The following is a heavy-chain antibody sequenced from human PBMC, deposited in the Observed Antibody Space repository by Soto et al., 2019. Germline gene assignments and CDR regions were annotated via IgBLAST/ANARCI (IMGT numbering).Heavy chain of an antibody. CDR3: ARDHYRYCSSTSCSRGYYYYGMDV. D-gene: IGHD2-2*01. V-gene: IGHV4-38-2*02. CDR1: GYSISSGYY. J-gene: IGHJ6*02. Sequence: PSETLSLTCAVSGYSISSGYYWGWIRQPPGKGLEWIGSIYHSGSTYYNPSLKSRVTISVDTSKNQFSLKLSSVTAADTAVYYCARDHYRYCSSTSCSRGYYYYGMDVWGQGXTVTVYS. CDR2: IYHSGST.